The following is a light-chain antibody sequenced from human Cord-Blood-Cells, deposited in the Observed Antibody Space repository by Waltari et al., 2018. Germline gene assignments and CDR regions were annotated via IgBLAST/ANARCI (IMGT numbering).Light chain of an antibody. J-gene: IGKJ1*01. CDR3: QQYYSTPTWT. CDR2: WAS. CDR1: QSVLYSSNNKNY. Sequence: DIVMPQSPDSLAVSLGGRATNNGTSTQSVLYSSNNKNYLAWYQQKPGQPPKLLIYWASTRESGVPDRFSGSGSGTDFTLTISSLQAEDVAVYYCQQYYSTPTWTFGQGTKVEIK. V-gene: IGKV4-1*01.